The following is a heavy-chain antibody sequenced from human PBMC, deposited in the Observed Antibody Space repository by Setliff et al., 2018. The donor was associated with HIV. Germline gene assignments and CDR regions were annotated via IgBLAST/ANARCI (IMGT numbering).Heavy chain of an antibody. CDR3: ARERPQSHFFDY. Sequence: SETLSLTCPVPGGPITSYYWSWIRQTPGKRLAYIGYIYYNGGTNYNPSLTSRVTISVDTSKNQFSLSLRSVTAADTAVYFCARERPQSHFFDYWGQGTLVTVSS. V-gene: IGHV4-59*01. CDR1: GGPITSYY. J-gene: IGHJ4*02. CDR2: IYYNGGT. D-gene: IGHD6-19*01.